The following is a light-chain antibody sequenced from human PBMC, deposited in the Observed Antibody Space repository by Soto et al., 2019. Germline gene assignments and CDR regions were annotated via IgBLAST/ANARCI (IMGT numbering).Light chain of an antibody. CDR3: SSYTSSSTLLEV. Sequence: QSALTQPASVSGSPGQSITISCSGTSSDVGGYNYVSWYQQHPGKAPKLMIYDVSNRTSGVSNRLSGSKSGNKGSLTISGLQAEDEADYYCSSYTSSSTLLEVFGTGTKLTVL. V-gene: IGLV2-14*01. CDR1: SSDVGGYNY. CDR2: DVS. J-gene: IGLJ1*01.